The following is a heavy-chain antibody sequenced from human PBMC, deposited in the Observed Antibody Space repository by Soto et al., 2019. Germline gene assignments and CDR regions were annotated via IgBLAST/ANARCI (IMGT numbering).Heavy chain of an antibody. CDR1: GFTFSSYS. Sequence: EVQLVESGGGLVQPGGSLSLSCAASGFTFSSYSMNWVRQAPGKGLEWVSYISSSSSTIYYADSVKGRFTISRDNAKNSLYLQMNSLRDEDTAVYYCARMGEQWLEPDREYFQHWGQGTLVTVSS. CDR2: ISSSSSTI. V-gene: IGHV3-48*02. J-gene: IGHJ1*01. D-gene: IGHD6-19*01. CDR3: ARMGEQWLEPDREYFQH.